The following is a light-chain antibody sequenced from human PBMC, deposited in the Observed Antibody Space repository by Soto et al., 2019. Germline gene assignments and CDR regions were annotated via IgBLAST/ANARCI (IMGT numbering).Light chain of an antibody. Sequence: DIQMTQSPSTLSASVGDRVTITCRASQSISNWLAWYQQKPGKAPKLLLYKASSLESGVPSRFSGSGSGTEFTLTISSLQPDDFATYYCQQYNSYSPWAFGQGTKVEVK. CDR1: QSISNW. CDR2: KAS. CDR3: QQYNSYSPWA. V-gene: IGKV1-5*03. J-gene: IGKJ1*01.